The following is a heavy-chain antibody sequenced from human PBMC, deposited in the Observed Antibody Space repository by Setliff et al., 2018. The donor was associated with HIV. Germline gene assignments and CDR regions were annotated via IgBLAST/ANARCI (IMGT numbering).Heavy chain of an antibody. CDR2: ISAYNGNT. J-gene: IGHJ3*02. D-gene: IGHD2-8*01. V-gene: IGHV1-18*01. CDR3: ATKVYCTNGVCLDAFDI. CDR1: GYTFTSYG. Sequence: GPSVKVSCKASGYTFTSYGISWVRQAPGQGLEWMGWISAYNGNTNYAQKLQGRVTMTTDTSTSTAYMELRSLRSDDTAVYYCATKVYCTNGVCLDAFDIWGQGTMVTVSS.